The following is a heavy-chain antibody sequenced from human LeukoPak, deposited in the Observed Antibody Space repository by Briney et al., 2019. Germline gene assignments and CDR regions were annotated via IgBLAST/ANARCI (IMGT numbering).Heavy chain of an antibody. CDR2: INPNSGGT. Sequence: GALVKVSCKASGYSFTDYYLHWVRQAPGQGLEWMGWINPNSGGTNYAQKFQGRVSMTRDTSISTAYMELSRLTSDDTAVYYCARAGVWDYDDSSGYHNGAFDIWGQGTMVTVSS. J-gene: IGHJ3*02. D-gene: IGHD3-22*01. V-gene: IGHV1-2*02. CDR1: GYSFTDYY. CDR3: ARAGVWDYDDSSGYHNGAFDI.